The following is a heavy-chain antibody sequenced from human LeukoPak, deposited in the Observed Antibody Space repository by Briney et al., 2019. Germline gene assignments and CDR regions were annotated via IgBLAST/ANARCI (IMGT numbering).Heavy chain of an antibody. CDR1: GFTFSSYW. CDR2: INSDGGST. CDR3: ARDNCHSKIYSTRGNAFDI. D-gene: IGHD2/OR15-2a*01. V-gene: IGHV3-74*01. J-gene: IGHJ3*02. Sequence: PGGSLRLSCVASGFTFSSYWIHWVRQAPGKGLVWVSRINSDGGSTDYADSVEGRFTISRDNAKNTVYLQMNSLRAEDTAVYYCARDNCHSKIYSTRGNAFDIWGQGTTVAVSS.